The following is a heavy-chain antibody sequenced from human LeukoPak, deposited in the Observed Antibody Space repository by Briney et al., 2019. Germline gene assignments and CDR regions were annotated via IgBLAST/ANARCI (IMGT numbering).Heavy chain of an antibody. J-gene: IGHJ4*02. Sequence: PGGSLRLSCTASTFTLNNYWMSWVRQAPGKGLEWVANIKQDGSEKYYVDSVKGRFTISRDNAKNSLYPQMNSLRAEDTAVYYCASRAGYTGSWSAFDYWGQGTLVTVSS. CDR2: IKQDGSEK. CDR1: TFTLNNYW. D-gene: IGHD6-13*01. V-gene: IGHV3-7*05. CDR3: ASRAGYTGSWSAFDY.